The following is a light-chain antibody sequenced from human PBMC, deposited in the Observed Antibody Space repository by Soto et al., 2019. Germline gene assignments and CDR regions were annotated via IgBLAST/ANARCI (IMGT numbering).Light chain of an antibody. V-gene: IGLV2-14*01. J-gene: IGLJ1*01. CDR1: STDVGGYNY. CDR2: EVS. Sequence: QSALTQPASVSGSPGQSITISCTGSSTDVGGYNYVSWYQQHPGKAPQLMISEVSKRPSGVSDRFSGSKSGNTASLTISGLQAEDEADYYCSSHTISRTFVFGTGTKLTVL. CDR3: SSHTISRTFV.